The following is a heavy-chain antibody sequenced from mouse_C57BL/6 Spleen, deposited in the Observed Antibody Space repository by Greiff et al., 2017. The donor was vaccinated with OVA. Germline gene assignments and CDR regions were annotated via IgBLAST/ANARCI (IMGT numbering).Heavy chain of an antibody. Sequence: EVQWVESGGGLVQPGGSLKLSCAASGFTFSDYYMYWVRQTPEKRLEWVAYISNGGGSTYYPDTVKGRFTISRDNAKNTLYLQMSRLKSEDTAMYYCARHGNSYAMDYWGQGTSVTVSS. D-gene: IGHD2-1*01. CDR1: GFTFSDYY. CDR2: ISNGGGST. V-gene: IGHV5-12*01. J-gene: IGHJ4*01. CDR3: ARHGNSYAMDY.